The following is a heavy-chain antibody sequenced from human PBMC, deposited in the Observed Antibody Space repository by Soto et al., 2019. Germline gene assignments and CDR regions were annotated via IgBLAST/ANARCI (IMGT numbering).Heavy chain of an antibody. Sequence: VASVKVSCKASGYTFIGYYMHWVRQAPGQGLEWMGWINPNSGGTNYAQKFQGWVTMTRDTSISTAYMELSRLRSDDTAVYYCARAYSSSWYSEGSRYYYYYMDVWGKGTTVTVSS. J-gene: IGHJ6*03. CDR2: INPNSGGT. CDR1: GYTFIGYY. V-gene: IGHV1-2*04. D-gene: IGHD6-13*01. CDR3: ARAYSSSWYSEGSRYYYYYMDV.